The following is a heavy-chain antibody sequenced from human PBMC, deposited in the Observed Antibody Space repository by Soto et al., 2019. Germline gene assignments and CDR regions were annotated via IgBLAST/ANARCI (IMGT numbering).Heavy chain of an antibody. V-gene: IGHV2-5*02. Sequence: QITLKESGPTLVKPTQTLTLTCTFSGFSLSTSGVAVGWIRQPPGKALEWLALIYWDDDKRYRPSLKSRLTITKATSKNQVVLTMTNMDPVDTATYYCAHRRGYYGSGSYSGMFWFDPWGQGTLVTVSS. CDR3: AHRRGYYGSGSYSGMFWFDP. D-gene: IGHD3-10*01. CDR1: GFSLSTSGVA. CDR2: IYWDDDK. J-gene: IGHJ5*02.